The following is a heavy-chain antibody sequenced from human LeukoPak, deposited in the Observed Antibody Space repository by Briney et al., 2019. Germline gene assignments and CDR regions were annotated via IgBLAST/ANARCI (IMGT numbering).Heavy chain of an antibody. D-gene: IGHD4-17*01. V-gene: IGHV3-15*01. Sequence: GGSLRLSCAASGFTFSNTCMNWVRQAPGKGLEWVGRIKRIIDGGTTDYAALVKGRFTVSRDDSITTLYLQMRSLKTEDTAVYYGAAQGGSGDLRYWGQGTLVTVSS. CDR2: IKRIIDGGTT. CDR3: AAQGGSGDLRY. J-gene: IGHJ4*02. CDR1: GFTFSNTC.